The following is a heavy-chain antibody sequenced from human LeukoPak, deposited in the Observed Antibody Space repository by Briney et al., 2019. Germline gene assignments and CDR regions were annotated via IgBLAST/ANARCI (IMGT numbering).Heavy chain of an antibody. CDR2: INPNSGGT. V-gene: IGHV1-2*02. D-gene: IGHD2-15*01. J-gene: IGHJ5*02. CDR3: ARDLGCSGGSCYRAVNWFDP. Sequence: ASVTVSCKASGYTFTGYYMHWVRQAPGQGLEWMGWINPNSGGTNYAQKFQGRVTMTRDTSISTAYMELSRLRSDDTAVYYCARDLGCSGGSCYRAVNWFDPWGQGTLVTVSS. CDR1: GYTFTGYY.